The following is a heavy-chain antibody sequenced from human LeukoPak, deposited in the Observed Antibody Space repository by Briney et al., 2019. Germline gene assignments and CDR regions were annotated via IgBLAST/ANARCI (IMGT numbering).Heavy chain of an antibody. CDR2: ISSSGSTI. CDR3: AKVGPTYYYDSSGYYRDDIDY. D-gene: IGHD3-22*01. J-gene: IGHJ4*02. Sequence: MTGGSLRLSCAASGFTFSDYYMSWIRQAPGKGLEWVSYISSSGSTIYYADSVKGRFTISRDNSKNTLYLQMNSLRAEDTAVYYCAKVGPTYYYDSSGYYRDDIDYWGQGTLVTVSS. V-gene: IGHV3-11*04. CDR1: GFTFSDYY.